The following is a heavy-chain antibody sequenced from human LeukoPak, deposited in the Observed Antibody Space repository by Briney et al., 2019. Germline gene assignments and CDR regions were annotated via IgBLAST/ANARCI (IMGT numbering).Heavy chain of an antibody. V-gene: IGHV1-2*02. CDR1: GYTFTGYY. CDR3: ARDYYYDSSGYTLGWGYAFDI. J-gene: IGHJ3*02. D-gene: IGHD3-22*01. Sequence: ASVKVSYKASGYTFTGYYMHWVRQAPGQGLEWMGWINPNSGGTNYAQKFQGRVTMTRDTSISTAYMELSRLRSDDTAVYYCARDYYYDSSGYTLGWGYAFDIWGQGTMVTVSS. CDR2: INPNSGGT.